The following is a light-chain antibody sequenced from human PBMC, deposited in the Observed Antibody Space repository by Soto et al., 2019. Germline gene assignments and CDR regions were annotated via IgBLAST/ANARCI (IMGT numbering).Light chain of an antibody. J-gene: IGKJ1*01. CDR2: ATS. V-gene: IGKV1-39*01. CDR3: QQGFNLPRT. CDR1: QSIRSS. Sequence: DIEMTQSPSSLSASVGEPITITCRASQSIRSSLNWFQHSPGQPPKLLLFATSNVHAGVPPRFSGSGSGTAFSLTSRSLQPEDFATYCSQQGFNLPRTFGPGTRVEFK.